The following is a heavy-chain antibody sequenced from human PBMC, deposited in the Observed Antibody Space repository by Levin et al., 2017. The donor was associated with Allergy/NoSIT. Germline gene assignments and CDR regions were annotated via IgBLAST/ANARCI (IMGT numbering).Heavy chain of an antibody. J-gene: IGHJ2*01. V-gene: IGHV3-11*03. CDR2: ISSSSSDT. CDR3: ARSVRSSGWRNWYFDL. Sequence: PGESLKISCAPSGFTFSDYYMSWIRQAPGKGLEWVSYISSSSSDTDYADSVKGRFTISRDNAKNSLYLQMNSLRAEDTAVYYCARSVRSSGWRNWYFDLWGRGTLVTVSS. D-gene: IGHD6-25*01. CDR1: GFTFSDYY.